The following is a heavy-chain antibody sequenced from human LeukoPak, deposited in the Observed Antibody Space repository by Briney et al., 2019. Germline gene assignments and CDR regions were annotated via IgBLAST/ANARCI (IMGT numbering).Heavy chain of an antibody. CDR2: INHSGST. CDR3: ARGIRSGGWFYYYYGMDV. J-gene: IGHJ6*02. CDR1: GGSFSGYY. V-gene: IGHV4-34*01. Sequence: SETLSLTCAVYGGSFSGYYWSWSRQPPGKGLEWIWEINHSGSTNYNPSLKSRVTISVDTSKNQFSLKLSSVTAADTAVYYCARGIRSGGWFYYYYGMDVWGQGTTVTVSS. D-gene: IGHD6-19*01.